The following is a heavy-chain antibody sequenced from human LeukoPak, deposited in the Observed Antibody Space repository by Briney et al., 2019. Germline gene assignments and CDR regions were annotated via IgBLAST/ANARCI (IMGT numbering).Heavy chain of an antibody. CDR3: ATNLAYCGGDCYRPIDY. V-gene: IGHV1-8*03. CDR2: MNPNSGNT. J-gene: IGHJ4*02. CDR1: GYTFTSYD. D-gene: IGHD2-21*01. Sequence: ASVKVSCKASGYTFTSYDINWVRQATGQGLEWMGWMNPNSGNTGYAQKFQGRVTITRNTSISTAYMELSSLRSEDTAVYYCATNLAYCGGDCYRPIDYWGQGTLVTVSS.